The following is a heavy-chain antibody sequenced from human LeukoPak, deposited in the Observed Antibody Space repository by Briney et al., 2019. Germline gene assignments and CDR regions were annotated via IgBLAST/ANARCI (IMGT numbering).Heavy chain of an antibody. V-gene: IGHV1-18*01. J-gene: IGHJ5*02. D-gene: IGHD2-2*03. Sequence: ASVKVSCKASGGTFSSYAISWVRQAPGQGLEWMGWIGAYNGNTNYAQKLQGRVTMTTDTSTSTAYMELRSLRSDDTAVYYCAREDGYCSSTSCYIWFDPWGQGTLVTVSS. CDR3: AREDGYCSSTSCYIWFDP. CDR1: GGTFSSYA. CDR2: IGAYNGNT.